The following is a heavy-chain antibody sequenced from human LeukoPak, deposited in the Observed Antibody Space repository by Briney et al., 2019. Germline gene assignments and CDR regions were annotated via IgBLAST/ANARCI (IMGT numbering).Heavy chain of an antibody. CDR2: INPNSGGT. J-gene: IGHJ5*02. Sequence: ASVKVSCKASGYTFTGCYMHWVRQAPGQGLEWMGWINPNSGGTNYAQKFQGRVTMTRDTSISTAYMELSRLRSDDTAVYYCAKDFWSGFIHWFDPWGQGTLVTVSS. D-gene: IGHD3-3*01. CDR3: AKDFWSGFIHWFDP. V-gene: IGHV1-2*02. CDR1: GYTFTGCY.